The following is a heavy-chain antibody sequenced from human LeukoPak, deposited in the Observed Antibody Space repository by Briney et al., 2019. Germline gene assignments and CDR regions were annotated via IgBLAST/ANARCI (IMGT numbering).Heavy chain of an antibody. CDR3: ATGIQLWFYFDY. CDR1: GYTFTDYY. V-gene: IGHV1-69-2*01. CDR2: VDPEDGET. J-gene: IGHJ4*02. D-gene: IGHD5-18*01. Sequence: ASVKVSCKVSGYTFTDYYMHWVQQAPGKGLEWMGLVDPEDGETIYAEKFQGRVTVTADTSTDTAYMEPSSLRSEDTAVYYCATGIQLWFYFDYWGQGTLVTVSS.